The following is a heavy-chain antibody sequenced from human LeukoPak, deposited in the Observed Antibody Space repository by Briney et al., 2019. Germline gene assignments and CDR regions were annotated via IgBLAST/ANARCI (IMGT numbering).Heavy chain of an antibody. D-gene: IGHD3-22*01. CDR1: GFTFSSYS. V-gene: IGHV3-48*04. Sequence: PGGSLRLFCSASGFTFSSYSIDWGRQAPGKGLEWLSYISSSSSTIYYADFVKGRFTISRDNAKNSVYLQMNSLRAEDTAVYYCARVWSSGYTKDYWGQGTLVTVSS. CDR2: ISSSSSTI. CDR3: ARVWSSGYTKDY. J-gene: IGHJ4*02.